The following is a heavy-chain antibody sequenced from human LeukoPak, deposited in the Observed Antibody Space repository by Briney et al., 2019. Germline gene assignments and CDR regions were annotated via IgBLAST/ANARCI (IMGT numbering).Heavy chain of an antibody. D-gene: IGHD2-2*01. Sequence: PSETLSLTCTVSGYSISSGYYWGWIRQPPGKGLGWIASIYHSGSTYYNPSLKSRVTISVDTSKNQFSLKLSSVTAADTAVYYCARRIPSNSWSFDYWGQGTLVTVSS. CDR2: IYHSGST. J-gene: IGHJ4*02. CDR1: GYSISSGYY. V-gene: IGHV4-38-2*02. CDR3: ARRIPSNSWSFDY.